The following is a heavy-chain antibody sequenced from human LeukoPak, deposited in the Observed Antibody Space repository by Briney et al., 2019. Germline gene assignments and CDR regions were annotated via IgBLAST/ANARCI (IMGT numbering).Heavy chain of an antibody. J-gene: IGHJ6*02. CDR1: GFTFSSYW. V-gene: IGHV3-74*01. CDR3: ARGSRHFGMDV. Sequence: GGSLRLSCAASGFTFSSYWMHWVRQAPGKGLVWVSRINSDGSSTSYADSVKGRFTISRDNAKNTLYLQMNSLRAEDTAVYYCARGSRHFGMDVWGQGTTVTVSS. CDR2: INSDGSST.